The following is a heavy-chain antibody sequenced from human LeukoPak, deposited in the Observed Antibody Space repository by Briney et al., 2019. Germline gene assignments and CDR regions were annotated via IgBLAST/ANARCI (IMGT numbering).Heavy chain of an antibody. Sequence: GGSLRLSCAASGFTFSSYAMNWVRQAPGKGLEWVSAISTRGGTTYYADSVKGRFTISRDDSKNTLYLQMNGPRVEDTAVYYCAKDRWVGATISHYFDYWGQGTLVTVSS. J-gene: IGHJ4*02. CDR3: AKDRWVGATISHYFDY. CDR1: GFTFSSYA. V-gene: IGHV3-23*01. D-gene: IGHD1-26*01. CDR2: ISTRGGTT.